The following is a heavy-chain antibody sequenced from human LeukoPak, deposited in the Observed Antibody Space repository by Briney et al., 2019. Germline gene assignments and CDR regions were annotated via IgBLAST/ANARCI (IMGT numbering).Heavy chain of an antibody. CDR2: INPHSGKT. V-gene: IGHV1-8*01. D-gene: IGHD2-15*01. J-gene: IGHJ5*02. CDR1: GYTFTSYH. Sequence: ASVKAPCKASGYTFTSYHINWVRQAPGQGLEWMGWINPHSGKTGFAQKFQGRVRFTGDNSGSTAYMEVSSLRSEDTALYYCARGLYRYSDPNDWFDPWGQGTLVTVSS. CDR3: ARGLYRYSDPNDWFDP.